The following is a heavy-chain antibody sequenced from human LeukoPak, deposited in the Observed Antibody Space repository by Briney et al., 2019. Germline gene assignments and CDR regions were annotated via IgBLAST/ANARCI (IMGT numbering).Heavy chain of an antibody. CDR2: IVPIFGTA. V-gene: IGHV1-69*05. CDR1: GGTFSSYA. Sequence: SVKVSCKASGGTFSSYAISWVRQAPGQGPEWMGGIVPIFGTANYAQKFQGRVTITTDESTSTAYMELSSLKASDTAMYYCARGSGSYEQQYFDYWGQGTLVTVSS. CDR3: ARGSGSYEQQYFDY. D-gene: IGHD1-26*01. J-gene: IGHJ4*02.